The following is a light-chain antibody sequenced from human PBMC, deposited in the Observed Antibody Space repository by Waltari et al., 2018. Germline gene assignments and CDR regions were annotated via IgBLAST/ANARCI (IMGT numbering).Light chain of an antibody. V-gene: IGLV2-23*02. CDR2: EVN. CDR3: CSYAGSSTWV. CDR1: NSDVGSYNL. Sequence: QSALTQPASVSGSPGQSITISCTGANSDVGSYNLVSWYQQHPGKAPKLMIYEVNKRPSGVSNRFSGSKSGNTASLTIPGLQAEDEADYYCCSYAGSSTWVFGGGTKLTVL. J-gene: IGLJ3*02.